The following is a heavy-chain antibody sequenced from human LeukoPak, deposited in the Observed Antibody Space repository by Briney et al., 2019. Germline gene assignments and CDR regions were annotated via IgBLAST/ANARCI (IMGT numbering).Heavy chain of an antibody. J-gene: IGHJ4*02. V-gene: IGHV4-39*07. Sequence: SETLSLTCTVSGGSISSSSYYWGWIRQPPGKGLEWIGSIYYSGSTYYNPSLKSRVTISVDTSKNQFSLKLSSVTAADTAVYYCARLGIWFGELEGDYWGQGTLVTVSS. CDR2: IYYSGST. CDR1: GGSISSSSYY. D-gene: IGHD3-10*01. CDR3: ARLGIWFGELEGDY.